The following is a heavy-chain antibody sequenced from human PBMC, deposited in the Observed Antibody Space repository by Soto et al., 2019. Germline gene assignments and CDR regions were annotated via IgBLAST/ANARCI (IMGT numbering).Heavy chain of an antibody. Sequence: SETLSLTCFVSGYSIAAGGYYFGCIRHHPGKGLEWIGSFYSSGSIIYNPSLRSRVSISGDTSSNQFSMSLTSVTAADTARYYCARMYSSGSGWFHPWGQGTLVTVSS. V-gene: IGHV4-39*07. CDR1: GYSIAAGGYY. J-gene: IGHJ5*02. CDR3: ARMYSSGSGWFHP. CDR2: FYSSGSI. D-gene: IGHD6-19*01.